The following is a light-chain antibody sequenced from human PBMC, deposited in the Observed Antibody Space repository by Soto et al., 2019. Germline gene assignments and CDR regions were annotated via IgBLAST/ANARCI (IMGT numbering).Light chain of an antibody. CDR1: QSVSSSY. Sequence: EIVLTQSPGTLSLSPGERAPLSCRARQSVSSSYLAWYQQKPGQAPRLLIYGASSRATGIPDRFSGSGSGTDFTLTISRLEPEDFAVYYCQQYGSSPPLSFGGGTKV. J-gene: IGKJ4*01. CDR2: GAS. V-gene: IGKV3-20*01. CDR3: QQYGSSPPLS.